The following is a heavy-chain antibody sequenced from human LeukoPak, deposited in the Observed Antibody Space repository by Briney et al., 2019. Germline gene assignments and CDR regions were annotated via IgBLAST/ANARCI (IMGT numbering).Heavy chain of an antibody. Sequence: SETLSLTCTVSGGSISSYYWSWIRQPAGKGLEWIGRIYTSGSTNYNPSLKSRVTMSVDTSKNQFSLKLSSVTAADTAVYYCARDSLKGGYCSGGSCDDAFDIWGQGTMVTVSS. J-gene: IGHJ3*02. CDR2: IYTSGST. D-gene: IGHD2-15*01. CDR1: GGSISSYY. CDR3: ARDSLKGGYCSGGSCDDAFDI. V-gene: IGHV4-4*07.